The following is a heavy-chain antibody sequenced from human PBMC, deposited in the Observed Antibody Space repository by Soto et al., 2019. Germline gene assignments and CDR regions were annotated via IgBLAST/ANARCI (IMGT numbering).Heavy chain of an antibody. V-gene: IGHV1-3*01. CDR2: INAGNGNT. J-gene: IGHJ4*02. CDR3: ARDGARITVFGVVYYFDY. D-gene: IGHD3-3*01. Sequence: GAAVKVSCKACGCTFSRHAMHWVRQAPGQRLEWMGWINAGNGNTKYSQNFQGRVAITRDTSASTAYMELRSLRSEDTAVYYCARDGARITVFGVVYYFDYWGQGTRVTSPQ. CDR1: GCTFSRHA.